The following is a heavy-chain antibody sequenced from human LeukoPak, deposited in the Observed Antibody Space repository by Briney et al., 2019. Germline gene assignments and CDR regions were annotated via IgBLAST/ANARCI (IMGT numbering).Heavy chain of an antibody. D-gene: IGHD2-2*02. Sequence: GGSLRLSCAASGFTFRNYGMHWVRQAPGKGLEWVAVISKDGGSNKYHADSVKGRFTISRDNSMNTLYLQMNSLRAEDTAVYYCARGPYLYCSSTSCYRGDRYFDYWGQGTLVTVSS. CDR1: GFTFRNYG. CDR3: ARGPYLYCSSTSCYRGDRYFDY. J-gene: IGHJ4*02. CDR2: ISKDGGSNK. V-gene: IGHV3-30*03.